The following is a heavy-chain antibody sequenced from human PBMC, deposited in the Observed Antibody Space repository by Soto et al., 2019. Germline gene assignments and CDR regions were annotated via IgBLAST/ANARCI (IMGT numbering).Heavy chain of an antibody. D-gene: IGHD6-19*01. J-gene: IGHJ6*02. CDR1: GYSFTTYW. Sequence: ESLTISFQGSGYSFTTYWIGWVRQLPGQGLEWMGVMFPCDSDTRYSPSFQGQVTMSADPSTNTAYLEWSSLKAADSAMYYCARVPDSSLGTMDVWGQGTTVTVSS. CDR3: ARVPDSSLGTMDV. V-gene: IGHV5-51*01. CDR2: MFPCDSDT.